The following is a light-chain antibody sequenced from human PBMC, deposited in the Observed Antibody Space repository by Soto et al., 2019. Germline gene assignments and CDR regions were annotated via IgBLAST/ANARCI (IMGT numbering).Light chain of an antibody. V-gene: IGKV1-27*01. J-gene: IGKJ4*01. CDR2: AAS. CDR1: QDIKNY. Sequence: DIQVTQYPSSLSASVGDRVTITCRASQDIKNYLAWYQQKQGEIPKLLIYAASTLESGIPPRFSGSGSGTDFTLTIHNLQPEDVATYYCQRYYNAPLTLGGGTKVDTK. CDR3: QRYYNAPLT.